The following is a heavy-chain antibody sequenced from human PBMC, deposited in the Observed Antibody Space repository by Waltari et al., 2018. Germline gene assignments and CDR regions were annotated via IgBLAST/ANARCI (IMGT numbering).Heavy chain of an antibody. CDR2: INPSGGST. CDR1: GYAFTSYY. V-gene: IGHV1-46*01. D-gene: IGHD6-6*01. CDR3: ARGGSSSAYYFDF. J-gene: IGHJ4*02. Sequence: QVQMVQSGADVKTPGASVKISCKTSGYAFTSYYMHWLRQAPGQGLEWMGIINPSGGSTSYAQKVHGRVTMTRDTSSSTVYMELSSLRSEDTAVYYCARGGSSSAYYFDFWGQGTLVTVSS.